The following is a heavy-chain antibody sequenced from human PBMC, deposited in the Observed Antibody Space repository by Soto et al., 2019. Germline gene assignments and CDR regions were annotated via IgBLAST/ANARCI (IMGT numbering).Heavy chain of an antibody. V-gene: IGHV4-31*03. CDR3: ARSGGQAGYSGYGFDY. D-gene: IGHD5-12*01. J-gene: IGHJ4*02. Sequence: QVQLQESGPGLVKPSQTLSLTCTVSGGSISSGGYYWSWIRQHPGKGLEWIGYIYYSGSTYYNPSLMSRVTISVDTSKNQISLKLSSVTAADTAVYYCARSGGQAGYSGYGFDYWGQGTLVTVSS. CDR1: GGSISSGGYY. CDR2: IYYSGST.